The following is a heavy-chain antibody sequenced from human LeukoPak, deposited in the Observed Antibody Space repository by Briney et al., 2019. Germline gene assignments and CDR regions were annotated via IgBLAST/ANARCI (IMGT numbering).Heavy chain of an antibody. CDR1: GFTFSSYA. CDR3: AKRSGYGDYSYNWFDP. V-gene: IGHV3-23*01. J-gene: IGHJ5*02. Sequence: SGGSLRLSCAASGFTFSSYAMSWVRQAPGKGLEWVSAISGSGGSTYYADSVKGRFTISRDNSKNTLYLQMNSLRAEDTAVYYCAKRSGYGDYSYNWFDPWGQGTLVTVSS. CDR2: ISGSGGST. D-gene: IGHD4-17*01.